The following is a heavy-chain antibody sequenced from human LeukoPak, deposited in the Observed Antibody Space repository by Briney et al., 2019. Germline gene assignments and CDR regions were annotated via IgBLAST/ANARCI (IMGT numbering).Heavy chain of an antibody. D-gene: IGHD3-22*01. CDR2: INACNGNT. V-gene: IGHV1-3*03. CDR3: ARAYYYDSSGYIGDNWFDP. CDR1: GYTFTSYA. J-gene: IGHJ5*02. Sequence: ASVKVSCKASGYTFTSYAMHWVRQAPGQRLEWMGWINACNGNTKYSQEFQGRVTITRDTSASTAYMELSSLRSEDMAVYYCARAYYYDSSGYIGDNWFDPWGQGTLVTVSS.